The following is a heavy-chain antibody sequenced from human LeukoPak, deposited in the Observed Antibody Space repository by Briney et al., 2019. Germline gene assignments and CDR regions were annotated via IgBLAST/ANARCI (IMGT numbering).Heavy chain of an antibody. CDR1: GFTFSTHG. J-gene: IGHJ3*02. CDR2: VRYDGINK. Sequence: GGSLRLSCAASGFTFSTHGMHWVRQAPGKGLEWVAFVRYDGINKYYADSVKGRFTISRDSFKNTLYLQMNSLRPEDTAVYYCAKEGDYYGSGSYRDGFDIWGQGTRATVSS. V-gene: IGHV3-30*02. D-gene: IGHD3-10*01. CDR3: AKEGDYYGSGSYRDGFDI.